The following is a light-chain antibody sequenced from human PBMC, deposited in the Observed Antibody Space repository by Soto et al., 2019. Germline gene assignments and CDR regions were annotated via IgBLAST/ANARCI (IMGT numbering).Light chain of an antibody. CDR2: KAS. CDR1: QSISSW. V-gene: IGKV1-5*03. Sequence: DIQMTQSPSTLSASVGDRVTITCRASQSISSWLAWYQQKPGKAPKLLIYKASSLESGVPSRFSGSGSGTEFPLPIRRLQPDDFATYYCQQYNSYWTFGQGTKVEIK. CDR3: QQYNSYWT. J-gene: IGKJ1*01.